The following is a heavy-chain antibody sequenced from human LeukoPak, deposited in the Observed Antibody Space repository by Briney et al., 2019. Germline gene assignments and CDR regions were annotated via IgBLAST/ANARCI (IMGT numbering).Heavy chain of an antibody. CDR1: GYTFTSYA. V-gene: IGHV1-3*01. Sequence: ASVKVSCKASGYTFTSYAMHWVRQAPGQRLEWMGWINAGNGNTKYSQKFQGRVTITRDTSASTAYMELSSLRSEDTAVYYCVVRSQSSSWQNFDYWGQGTLVTVSS. CDR2: INAGNGNT. D-gene: IGHD6-13*01. CDR3: VVRSQSSSWQNFDY. J-gene: IGHJ4*02.